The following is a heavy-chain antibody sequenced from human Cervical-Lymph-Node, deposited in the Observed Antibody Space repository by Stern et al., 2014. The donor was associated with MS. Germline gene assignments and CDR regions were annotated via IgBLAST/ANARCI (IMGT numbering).Heavy chain of an antibody. CDR3: ARDRIHRPSTDY. D-gene: IGHD5-18*01. V-gene: IGHV4-61*02. Sequence: QVQLQESGPGLVKPSQTLSLTCTVSGGSISSGNYYWSWIRQPAGKGLEWIGRIYASGSTNYNPSLESGVPISIATSKTQFSLKLPSVTAADTAVYFCARDRIHRPSTDYWGQGILVTVSS. J-gene: IGHJ4*02. CDR1: GGSISSGNYY. CDR2: IYASGST.